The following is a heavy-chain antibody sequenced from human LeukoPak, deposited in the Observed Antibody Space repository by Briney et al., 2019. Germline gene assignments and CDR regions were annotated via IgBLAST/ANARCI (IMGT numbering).Heavy chain of an antibody. D-gene: IGHD5-18*01. CDR3: ARGGYSLNLTPRNYGMDV. Sequence: ASVKVSCKASGYTFTGYYMHWVRQAPGQGLEWMGWINPNSGGTNYAQKFQGWVTMTRDTSISTAYMELSRLRSDDTAVYYCARGGYSLNLTPRNYGMDVWGQGTTVTVSS. V-gene: IGHV1-2*04. J-gene: IGHJ6*02. CDR1: GYTFTGYY. CDR2: INPNSGGT.